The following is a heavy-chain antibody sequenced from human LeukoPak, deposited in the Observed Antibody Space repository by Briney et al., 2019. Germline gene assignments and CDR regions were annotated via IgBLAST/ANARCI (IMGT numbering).Heavy chain of an antibody. D-gene: IGHD1-26*01. Sequence: GGSLRLSCAASGFTFSSYAMSWVRQAPGKGLEWVSVIYSGGSTYYADSVKGRFTFSRDNSKNTLYLQMNSLRAEDTAVYYCARDSGSYSYDYWGQGTLVTVSS. V-gene: IGHV3-66*02. CDR2: IYSGGST. J-gene: IGHJ4*02. CDR3: ARDSGSYSYDY. CDR1: GFTFSSYA.